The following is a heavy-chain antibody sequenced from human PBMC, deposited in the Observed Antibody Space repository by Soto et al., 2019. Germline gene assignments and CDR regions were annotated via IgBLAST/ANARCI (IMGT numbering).Heavy chain of an antibody. CDR3: AAGSGLVPAGFGP. V-gene: IGHV4-59*01. J-gene: IGHJ5*02. CDR1: GGSISSYY. D-gene: IGHD2-2*01. CDR2: IYYSGST. Sequence: QVQLQESGPGLVKPSETLSLTCTVSGGSISSYYWSWIRQPPGKGLEWIGYIYYSGSTNYNPSLKRRGPISIDTSKDQFPLKLSSVAAADTGGYYFAAGSGLVPAGFGPWGQGTLVTVSS.